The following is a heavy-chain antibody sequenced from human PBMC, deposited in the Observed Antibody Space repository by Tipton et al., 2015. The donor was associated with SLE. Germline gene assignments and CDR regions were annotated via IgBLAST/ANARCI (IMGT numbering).Heavy chain of an antibody. J-gene: IGHJ5*02. CDR3: ARHSSGWFNGVGWFDP. Sequence: TLSLTCTVSGGSISSSSYYWGWIRQPPGKGLEWIGSIYYSGSTYYNPSLKSRVTISVDTSKNQFSLKLSSVTAADTAVYYCARHSSGWFNGVGWFDPWGQGTLVTVSS. CDR2: IYYSGST. D-gene: IGHD6-19*01. CDR1: GGSISSSSYY. V-gene: IGHV4-39*01.